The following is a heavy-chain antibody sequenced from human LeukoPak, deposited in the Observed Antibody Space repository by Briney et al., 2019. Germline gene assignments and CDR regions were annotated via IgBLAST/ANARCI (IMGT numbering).Heavy chain of an antibody. CDR1: GFTFSSST. D-gene: IGHD4/OR15-4a*01. CDR3: VRIPNSANFPNWFDP. V-gene: IGHV3-21*01. Sequence: PGGSLRLSCAASGFTFSSSTMNWVRRAPGKGLEWVSSISSGSDYIYYADSVKGRFTISRDNPKNSLYLQMNSLRAEDTAVYYCVRIPNSANFPNWFDPWGQGTLVTVSS. CDR2: ISSGSDYI. J-gene: IGHJ5*02.